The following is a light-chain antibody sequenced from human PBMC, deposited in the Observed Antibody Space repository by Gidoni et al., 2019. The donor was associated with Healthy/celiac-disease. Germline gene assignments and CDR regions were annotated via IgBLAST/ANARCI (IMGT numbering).Light chain of an antibody. CDR1: QSLLHSNGYNY. J-gene: IGKJ5*01. CDR2: LGS. Sequence: DIVMTQSPLSLPVTPGEPASISCRSSQSLLHSNGYNYLDWYQQKPGQSPQLLIYLGSNRASGVPDRFSGSGSGTDFTLKISRVEAEDVGVYYCMQALQTSITFGQXTRLEIK. V-gene: IGKV2-28*01. CDR3: MQALQTSIT.